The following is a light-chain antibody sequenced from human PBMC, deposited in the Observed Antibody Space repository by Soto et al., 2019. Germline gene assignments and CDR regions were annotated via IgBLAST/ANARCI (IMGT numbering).Light chain of an antibody. Sequence: QSVLTQPPSASGTPGQRGTISCSGSSSNIGSNTVNWYQQLPGTAPKLLIYSSNQRPSGVPDRFSGSKSGTSASLAISGLQSEDEADYYCAAGDDSLNGYAGFGGGSQLTVL. V-gene: IGLV1-44*01. J-gene: IGLJ7*01. CDR3: AAGDDSLNGYAG. CDR1: SSNIGSNT. CDR2: SSN.